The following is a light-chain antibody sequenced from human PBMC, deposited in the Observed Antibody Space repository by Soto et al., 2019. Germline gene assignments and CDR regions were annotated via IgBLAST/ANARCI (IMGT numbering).Light chain of an antibody. CDR1: QSISRW. J-gene: IGKJ1*01. CDR3: QQSYSRVT. CDR2: AAS. V-gene: IGKV1-39*01. Sequence: DIQMTQSPSTLSGSVGDRITSACRASQSISRWLAWYQQKPGKAPKLLIYAASRLQSGVPSRFSGSRSGTDFTLTISSLQPEDFATYYCQQSYSRVTFGQGTKVDIK.